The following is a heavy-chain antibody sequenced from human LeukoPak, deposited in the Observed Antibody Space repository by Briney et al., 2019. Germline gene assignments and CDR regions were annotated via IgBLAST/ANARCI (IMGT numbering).Heavy chain of an antibody. CDR2: LWSDGSKK. V-gene: IGHV3-33*01. CDR1: GFIFRNYG. Sequence: GGSLRLSCAASGFIFRNYGMHWVRQAPGKGLEWVAVLWSDGSKKYYIDSVKGRFTVSRDISKNTLYLQMDSLRAEDTAIYYCARDIDTTSRYQELDPWGQGTLVTVSS. J-gene: IGHJ5*02. CDR3: ARDIDTTSRYQELDP. D-gene: IGHD3-22*01.